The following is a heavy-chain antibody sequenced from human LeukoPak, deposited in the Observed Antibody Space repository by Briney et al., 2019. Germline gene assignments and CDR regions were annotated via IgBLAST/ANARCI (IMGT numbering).Heavy chain of an antibody. CDR1: GFTFSSYS. V-gene: IGHV3-21*01. CDR2: ISSSSSYI. CDR3: ARVLLFRGVLDY. Sequence: GGSLRLSCAASGFTFSSYSMNWVRQAPGKGLEWVSSISSSSSYIYYADSVKGRFTISRDNAKNSLYLQMNSLRAEDTAVYYCARVLLFRGVLDYWGQGTLVTVSS. J-gene: IGHJ4*02. D-gene: IGHD3-10*01.